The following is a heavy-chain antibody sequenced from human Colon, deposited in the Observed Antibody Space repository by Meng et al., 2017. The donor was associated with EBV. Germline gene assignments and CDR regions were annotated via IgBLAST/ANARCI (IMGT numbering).Heavy chain of an antibody. CDR2: IHHSGSA. J-gene: IGHJ4*02. CDR1: GGSMGSGNYY. Sequence: QVQAQESGPGLVEPSQTLSLTCTVSGGSMGSGNYYWSWIRQPPGKGLEWIGYIHHSGSAYYNPSLKSRVSISVDTSKNQFSLNLNSMTAADTAVYYCASFDHIPRRNYFDYWGQGTLVTVSS. CDR3: ASFDHIPRRNYFDY. D-gene: IGHD2-21*01. V-gene: IGHV4-30-4*01.